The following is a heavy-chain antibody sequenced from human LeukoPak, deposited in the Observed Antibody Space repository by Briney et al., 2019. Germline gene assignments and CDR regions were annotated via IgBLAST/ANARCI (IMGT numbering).Heavy chain of an antibody. CDR2: INHSGST. D-gene: IGHD6-19*01. J-gene: IGHJ4*02. Sequence: PSETLSLTCAVYGGSFSGYYWSWIRQPPGKGLEWIGEINHSGSTNYNPSLKSRVTISVDTSKNQFSLKLSSVTAADTAVYYCARPRGWSSFRDWGQGTLVTVSS. CDR1: GGSFSGYY. CDR3: ARPRGWSSFRD. V-gene: IGHV4-34*01.